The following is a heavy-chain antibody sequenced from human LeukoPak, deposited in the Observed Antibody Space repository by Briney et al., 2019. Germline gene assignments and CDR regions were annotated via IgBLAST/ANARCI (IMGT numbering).Heavy chain of an antibody. Sequence: SETLSLTCTVSGGSISSGGYYWSWIRQHPGKGLAWIGYIYYSGSTYYNPSLKSRVTISVDTSKNQFSLKLSSVTAADTAVYYCARMYYYDSSGYYPNSPLFDYWGQGTLVTVSS. V-gene: IGHV4-31*03. CDR2: IYYSGST. CDR3: ARMYYYDSSGYYPNSPLFDY. D-gene: IGHD3-22*01. J-gene: IGHJ4*02. CDR1: GGSISSGGYY.